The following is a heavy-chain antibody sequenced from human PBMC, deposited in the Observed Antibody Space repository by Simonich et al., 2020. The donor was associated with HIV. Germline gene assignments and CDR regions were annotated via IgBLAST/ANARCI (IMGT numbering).Heavy chain of an antibody. D-gene: IGHD2-2*01. J-gene: IGHJ4*02. CDR1: GGSFSGYY. CDR3: ARGFYQRLYYFDY. V-gene: IGHV4-34*01. Sequence: QVQLQQWGAGLLKPSETLSLTCAVYGGSFSGYYWRWIRQPPGKGREGIGEINHSGSTNYNPSLKSRVTISVDTSKNQFSLKLSSVTAADTAVYYCARGFYQRLYYFDYWGQGTLVTVSS. CDR2: INHSGST.